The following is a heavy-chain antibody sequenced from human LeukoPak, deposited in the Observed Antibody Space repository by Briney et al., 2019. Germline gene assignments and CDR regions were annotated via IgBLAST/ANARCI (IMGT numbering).Heavy chain of an antibody. Sequence: GGSLRLSCVASGLTFSEYYMDWVRQAPGKGLEWVARTRNKANSHTTEYAASVKGRFTISRDDSKNSLYLQMNSLKTEDTAVYYCTSCAYDYRFFENWGQGTLVTVSS. CDR2: TRNKANSHTT. CDR3: TSCAYDYRFFEN. J-gene: IGHJ4*02. CDR1: GLTFSEYY. D-gene: IGHD5-12*01. V-gene: IGHV3-72*01.